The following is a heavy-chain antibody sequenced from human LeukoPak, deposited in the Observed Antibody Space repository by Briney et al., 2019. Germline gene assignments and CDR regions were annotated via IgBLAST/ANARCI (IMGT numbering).Heavy chain of an antibody. D-gene: IGHD2-2*01. CDR3: ARETVVVPAATSNQPNYYYYMDV. V-gene: IGHV1-2*02. CDR1: GYTFTGYY. Sequence: ASVKVSCKASGYTFTGYYMHWVRQAPGQGLEWIGWINPNNGGTNYAQKFQGRVTMTRDTSISTAYMELTRLRSDDTAVYYCARETVVVPAATSNQPNYYYYMDVWGKGTTVTISS. CDR2: INPNNGGT. J-gene: IGHJ6*03.